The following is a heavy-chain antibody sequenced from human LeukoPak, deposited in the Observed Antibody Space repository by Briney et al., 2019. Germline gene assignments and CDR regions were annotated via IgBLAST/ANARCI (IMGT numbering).Heavy chain of an antibody. J-gene: IGHJ4*02. CDR3: ARVSSSSWWALDY. D-gene: IGHD6-13*01. Sequence: SQTLSLTCAISGDSISSNSAAWNWIRQSPSRGLEWLGRTYYRSKWYNDYAVSVKSRITIDPDTSKNQFSLQLNSVTPEDTAVYYCARVSSSSWWALDYWGQGTLVTVSS. CDR1: GDSISSNSAA. CDR2: TYYRSKWYN. V-gene: IGHV6-1*01.